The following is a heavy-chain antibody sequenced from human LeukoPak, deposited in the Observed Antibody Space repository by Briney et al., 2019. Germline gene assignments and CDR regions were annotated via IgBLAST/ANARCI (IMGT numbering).Heavy chain of an antibody. Sequence: GGSLRLSCAASGFTVSSNYMSWVRQAPGKGLEWVSVIYSGGSTYYADSVKGRFTISRDNSKNTLYLQMHSLRAEDTAVYYCARERCSSTSCYGDYWGQGTLVTVSS. CDR2: IYSGGST. J-gene: IGHJ4*02. CDR3: ARERCSSTSCYGDY. V-gene: IGHV3-66*02. CDR1: GFTVSSNY. D-gene: IGHD2-2*01.